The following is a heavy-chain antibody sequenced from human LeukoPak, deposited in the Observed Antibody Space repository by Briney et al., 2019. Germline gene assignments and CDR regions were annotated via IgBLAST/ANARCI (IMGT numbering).Heavy chain of an antibody. CDR3: ARDGYSIGYIYDL. V-gene: IGHV3-21*01. J-gene: IGHJ4*02. CDR1: GFTFSRYS. Sequence: GGALRLSCVGSGFTFSRYSMNWVRQAPGKGPEWVSSIRSDTSSIFYADSVKGRFTISRDNAKNSVFLQMNSLRAGDTAVYYCARDGYSIGYIYDLWGQGTLVTV. D-gene: IGHD3-22*01. CDR2: IRSDTSSI.